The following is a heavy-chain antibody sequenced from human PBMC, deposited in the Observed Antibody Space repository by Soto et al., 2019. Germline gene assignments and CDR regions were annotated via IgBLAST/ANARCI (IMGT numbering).Heavy chain of an antibody. V-gene: IGHV4-31*03. CDR2: IYYSGST. D-gene: IGHD5-18*01. CDR3: ASALTVPWRNTAMVPYGYFDY. J-gene: IGHJ4*02. CDR1: GGSISSGGYY. Sequence: PSETLSLTCTVSGGSISSGGYYWSWIRQHPGKGLEWIGYIYYSGSTYYNPSLKSRVTISVDTSKNQFSLKLSSVTAADTAVYYCASALTVPWRNTAMVPYGYFDYWGQGTLVTVSS.